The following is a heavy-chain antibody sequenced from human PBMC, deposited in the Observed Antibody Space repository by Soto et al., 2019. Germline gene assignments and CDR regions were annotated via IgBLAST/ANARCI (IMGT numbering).Heavy chain of an antibody. Sequence: QVQLVESGGGVVQPGRSLRLSCAASGFTFSSYGMHWVRQAPGKGLEWVAVISYDGSNKYYADSVKGRFTISRDNSKNTVYLQMNSLRAEATAVYYCAKGEEQWLDGGHYFDYWGQGTLVTVSS. CDR3: AKGEEQWLDGGHYFDY. D-gene: IGHD6-19*01. J-gene: IGHJ4*02. CDR1: GFTFSSYG. V-gene: IGHV3-30*18. CDR2: ISYDGSNK.